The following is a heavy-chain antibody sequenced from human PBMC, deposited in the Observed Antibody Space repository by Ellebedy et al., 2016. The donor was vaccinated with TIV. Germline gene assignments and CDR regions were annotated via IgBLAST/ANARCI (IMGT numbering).Heavy chain of an antibody. J-gene: IGHJ4*02. CDR2: IGGSGGDT. CDR3: AKDYFYDSSGGYFDY. CDR1: GFTVSSNY. D-gene: IGHD3-22*01. V-gene: IGHV3-23*01. Sequence: PGGSLRLSCAASGFTVSSNYMNWVHQAPGKGLEWVSTIGGSGGDTYYADSVKGRFTISRDNSKNTLYLQMNSLRAEDTAVYYCAKDYFYDSSGGYFDYWGQGTLVTVSS.